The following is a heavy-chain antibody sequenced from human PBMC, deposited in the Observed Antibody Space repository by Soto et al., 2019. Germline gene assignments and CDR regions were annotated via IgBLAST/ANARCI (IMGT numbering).Heavy chain of an antibody. J-gene: IGHJ5*02. CDR1: GGSISSSSYY. CDR3: ARHGSGYSYWFDP. D-gene: IGHD3-22*01. V-gene: IGHV4-39*01. Sequence: PSETLSLTCTVSGGSISSSSYYWGWIRQPPGKGLEWIGSIYYSGSTYYNPSLKSRVTISVDTSKNQFSLKLSSVTAADTAVYYCARHGSGYSYWFDPWGQGTLVTVSS. CDR2: IYYSGST.